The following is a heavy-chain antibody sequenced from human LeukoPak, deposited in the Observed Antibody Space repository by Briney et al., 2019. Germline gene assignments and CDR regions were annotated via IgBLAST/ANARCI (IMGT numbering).Heavy chain of an antibody. CDR3: ARDQVNWGLGWVDY. J-gene: IGHJ4*02. CDR1: GGSISSGGYY. CDR2: IYYSGST. D-gene: IGHD7-27*01. V-gene: IGHV4-30-4*01. Sequence: SETLSLTCTVSGGSISSGGYYWSWIRQPPGKDLEWIGYIYYSGSTYYNQSLQSRVTISLDTSKNQFSLKLSSVTAADTAVYYCARDQVNWGLGWVDYWGRGTLVTVSS.